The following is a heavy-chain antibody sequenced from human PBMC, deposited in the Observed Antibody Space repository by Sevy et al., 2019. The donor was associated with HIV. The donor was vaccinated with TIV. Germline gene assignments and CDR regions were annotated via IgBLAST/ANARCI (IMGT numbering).Heavy chain of an antibody. J-gene: IGHJ4*02. V-gene: IGHV3-9*01. Sequence: GGSLRLSCATSGFSFNDYAMHWVRQAPGKGLEWVSGINWDGSEKDYADSVEGRFTISRNNDKKSLYLQMSSLRREDTALYFCARGGFYFGSEDYYGKAGYDSWGPGAVVTVSA. CDR2: INWDGSEK. D-gene: IGHD3-10*01. CDR3: ARGGFYFGSEDYYGKAGYDS. CDR1: GFSFNDYA.